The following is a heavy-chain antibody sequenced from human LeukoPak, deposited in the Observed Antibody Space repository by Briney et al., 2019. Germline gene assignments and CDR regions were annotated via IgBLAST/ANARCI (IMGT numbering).Heavy chain of an antibody. J-gene: IGHJ4*02. D-gene: IGHD3-10*01. V-gene: IGHV3-7*04. Sequence: GGSLRLSCAASGFTFSSYWMSWVRQAPGKGLEWVANIKQDGSEKYYVDSVKGRFTISRDNAKNSLYLQMNSLRAEDTAVYYCARGYYYALHYFDYWGQGTLVTVSS. CDR1: GFTFSSYW. CDR2: IKQDGSEK. CDR3: ARGYYYALHYFDY.